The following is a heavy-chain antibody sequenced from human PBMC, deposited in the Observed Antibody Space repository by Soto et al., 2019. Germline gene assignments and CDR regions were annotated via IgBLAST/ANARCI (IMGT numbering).Heavy chain of an antibody. CDR2: ISDDGSSK. CDR1: GFTFSHLA. V-gene: IGHV3-30-3*01. J-gene: IGHJ4*02. Sequence: QVHMVESGGDVVQSGRSLRLSCSVSGFTFSHLAMHWVRQAPGRGLEWVAGISDDGSSKYYAESVKGRFTISRDNYRNTLYRQMNSMRAEDAAVYYCARNDWSQYYSDYWGQGTRVTVSS. D-gene: IGHD3-9*01. CDR3: ARNDWSQYYSDY.